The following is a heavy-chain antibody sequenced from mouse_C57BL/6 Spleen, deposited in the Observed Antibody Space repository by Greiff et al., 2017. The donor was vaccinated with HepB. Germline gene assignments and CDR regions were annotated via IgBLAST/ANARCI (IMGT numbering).Heavy chain of an antibody. D-gene: IGHD2-1*01. V-gene: IGHV1-53*01. Sequence: QVQLQQPGTELVKPGASVKLSCKASGYTFTSYWMHWVKQRPGQGLEWIGQIYPGDGDTNYNGKFKGKATLTADKSSSTAYMQLSSLTSEDSAVYFCARSPYGNYDYCGQVTTLTVSS. CDR1: GYTFTSYW. J-gene: IGHJ2*01. CDR2: IYPGDGDT. CDR3: ARSPYGNYDY.